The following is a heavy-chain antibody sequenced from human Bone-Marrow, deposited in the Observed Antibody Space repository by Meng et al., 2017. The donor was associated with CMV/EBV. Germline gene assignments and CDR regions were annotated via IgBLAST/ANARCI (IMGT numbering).Heavy chain of an antibody. CDR1: GYTFTAYY. CDR2: INPNSGGT. CDR3: ARFGVVVPAAPGGNYYYGMDV. J-gene: IGHJ6*02. D-gene: IGHD2-2*01. Sequence: ASVKVSCKASGYTFTAYYMHWVRQAPGQGLEWMGWINPNSGGTNYAQKFQGRVTMTRDTSISTAYMELSSLRSEDTAVYYCARFGVVVPAAPGGNYYYGMDVWGQGTTVTVSS. V-gene: IGHV1-2*02.